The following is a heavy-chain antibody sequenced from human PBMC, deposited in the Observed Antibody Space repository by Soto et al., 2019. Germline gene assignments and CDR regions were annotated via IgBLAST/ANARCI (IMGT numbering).Heavy chain of an antibody. CDR2: FYFSGST. D-gene: IGHD1-1*01. V-gene: IGHV4-39*01. CDR3: ARHRRATQTAETWFDP. CDR1: GASISSPSYY. J-gene: IGHJ5*02. Sequence: PSETLSLTCTVSGASISSPSYYWAWIRQPPGKGLEWIGSFYFSGSTYYNPSVKSRLTIDVDTSNNQLSLKLTSVTAADTAVYFCARHRRATQTAETWFDPWGQGTLVTVSS.